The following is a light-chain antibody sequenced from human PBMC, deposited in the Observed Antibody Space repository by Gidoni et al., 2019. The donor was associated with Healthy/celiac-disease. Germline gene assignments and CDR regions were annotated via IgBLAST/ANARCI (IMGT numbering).Light chain of an antibody. CDR2: WES. CDR3: QQYDSTPLT. V-gene: IGKV4-1*01. Sequence: LLLSQSPHSLVFSLGERATIHCNSSQSVLYSSNNKNYLAWYQQKPGQPPKLLIYWESTRESGVPDRFSGSGSGTDFTLTISSLQAEDVAVYYCQQYDSTPLTFGGGTKVEIK. CDR1: QSVLYSSNNKNY. J-gene: IGKJ4*01.